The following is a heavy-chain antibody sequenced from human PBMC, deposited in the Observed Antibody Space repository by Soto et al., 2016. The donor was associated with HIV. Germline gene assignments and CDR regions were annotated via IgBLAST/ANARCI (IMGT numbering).Heavy chain of an antibody. D-gene: IGHD3-9*01. J-gene: IGHJ4*02. Sequence: EVQLLESGGGLVQPGGSLRLSCAASGFTFSDYVMNWVRQAPGKGLEWVSGISVSGGSTYYADSVKGRFTISRDNSKNMLFLQMNSLRAEDTAIYYCAKRVDILTGYYEGGFDYWGQGTLVGVSS. CDR1: GFTFSDYV. CDR3: AKRVDILTGYYEGGFDY. CDR2: ISVSGGST. V-gene: IGHV3-23*01.